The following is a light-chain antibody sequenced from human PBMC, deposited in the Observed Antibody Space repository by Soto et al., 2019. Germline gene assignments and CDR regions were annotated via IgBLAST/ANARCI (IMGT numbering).Light chain of an antibody. CDR2: DNS. J-gene: IGLJ1*01. Sequence: QSALTQPPSVSAAPGQTVTISRSGSSSNIGKNYVSWYQLLPGTAPKLLICDNSKRPSGIPGRFSGSKSGTSATLGITGLQNGDEAEYYCATWDSSLSAGVFGTGTKLTVL. CDR3: ATWDSSLSAGV. V-gene: IGLV1-51*01. CDR1: SSNIGKNY.